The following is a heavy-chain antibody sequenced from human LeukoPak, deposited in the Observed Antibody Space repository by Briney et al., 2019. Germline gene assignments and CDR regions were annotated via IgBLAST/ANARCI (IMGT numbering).Heavy chain of an antibody. CDR3: ARGGVATLPYYYYYMDV. Sequence: PSETLSLTCTVYGGSISSYYWSWIRQPPGKGLEWIGYIYYSGSTNYNPSLKSRVTISVDTSKNQFSLKLSSVTAADTAVYYCARGGVATLPYYYYYMDVWGKGTTVTVSS. D-gene: IGHD1-26*01. J-gene: IGHJ6*03. CDR1: GGSISSYY. CDR2: IYYSGST. V-gene: IGHV4-59*01.